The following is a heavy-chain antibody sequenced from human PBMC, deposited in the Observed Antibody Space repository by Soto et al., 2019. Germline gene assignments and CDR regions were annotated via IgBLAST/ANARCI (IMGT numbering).Heavy chain of an antibody. Sequence: ILSVTCTVAGGCISSGDYYWSWIRQPPGKGLEWIGYIYYSGSTYYNPSLKSRVTISVDTSKNQFSLKLRSVTDADTAVYYCASNVPDYDLGYYYYGMDVWGQGTTVTFSS. J-gene: IGHJ6*02. CDR1: GGCISSGDYY. D-gene: IGHD3-3*01. CDR2: IYYSGST. CDR3: ASNVPDYDLGYYYYGMDV. V-gene: IGHV4-30-4*01.